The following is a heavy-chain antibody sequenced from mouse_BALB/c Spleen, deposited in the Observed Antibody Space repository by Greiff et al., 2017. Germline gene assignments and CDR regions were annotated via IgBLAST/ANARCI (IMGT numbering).Heavy chain of an antibody. D-gene: IGHD1-1*01. V-gene: IGHV1-4*01. CDR1: GYTFTSYT. CDR3: ARASYGSSFYFDY. Sequence: VQLQQSGAELARPGASVKMSCKASGYTFTSYTMHWVKQRPGQGLEWIGYINPSSGYTNYNQKFKDKATLTADKSSSTAYMQLSSLTSEDSAVYYCARASYGSSFYFDYWGQGTTLTVSA. J-gene: IGHJ2*01. CDR2: INPSSGYT.